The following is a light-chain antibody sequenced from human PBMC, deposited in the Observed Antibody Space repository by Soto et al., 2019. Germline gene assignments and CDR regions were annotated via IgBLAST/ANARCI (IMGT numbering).Light chain of an antibody. CDR2: DAS. Sequence: EIVMTQSPATLSLSPEERATLSCRSSQSFTSKLAWYQQKPGQAPRLLIYDASTRATGIPARFSGSESGTEFTLSISSLQSEDFAVYYCQQYNNWPLTFGGGTKVEI. CDR3: QQYNNWPLT. J-gene: IGKJ4*01. V-gene: IGKV3-15*01. CDR1: QSFTSK.